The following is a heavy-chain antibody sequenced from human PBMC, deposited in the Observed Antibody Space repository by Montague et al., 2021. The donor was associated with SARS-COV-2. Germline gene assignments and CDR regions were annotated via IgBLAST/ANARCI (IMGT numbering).Heavy chain of an antibody. CDR2: VSHPGSA. CDR3: AREGILWFGDLAPYYYGMDV. CDR1: TEAFNGYY. J-gene: IGHJ6*02. D-gene: IGHD3-10*01. Sequence: SETLSLTCAVYTEAFNGYYWTWIRQPPGKGLEWIGEVSHPGSAEYNPSLKSRVTISVDTSKNQFSLKLSSVTAADTAVYYCAREGILWFGDLAPYYYGMDVWGQGTTVTVSS. V-gene: IGHV4-34*01.